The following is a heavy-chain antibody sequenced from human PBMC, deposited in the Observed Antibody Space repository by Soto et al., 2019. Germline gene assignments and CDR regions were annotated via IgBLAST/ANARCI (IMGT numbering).Heavy chain of an antibody. Sequence: GESLKISCQGSGYSFSNYWIGWVRQMPGKGLEWMGIIYPGDSGTRYSPSFQGQVTISADKSISTAYLEWSSLKASDSAKYYCARRGGTAMSTNWFDPWGQGTLVTVSS. CDR2: IYPGDSGT. CDR3: ARRGGTAMSTNWFDP. J-gene: IGHJ5*02. D-gene: IGHD5-18*01. CDR1: GYSFSNYW. V-gene: IGHV5-51*01.